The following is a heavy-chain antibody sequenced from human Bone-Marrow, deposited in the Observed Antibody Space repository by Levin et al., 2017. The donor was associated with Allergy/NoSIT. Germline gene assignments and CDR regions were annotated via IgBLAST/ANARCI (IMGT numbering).Heavy chain of an antibody. CDR2: IWNDGSEK. CDR3: ARDLLGRRGWLDY. D-gene: IGHD6-19*01. CDR1: GFIFSRYV. Sequence: GGSLRLSCTASGFIFSRYVMHWVRQAPGKRLEWVAVIWNDGSEKYYTDSVKGRFTISRDNSKNTLYLEMDSLRDDDTAVYYCARDLLGRRGWLDYWGQGNLVTVSS. J-gene: IGHJ4*02. V-gene: IGHV3-33*01.